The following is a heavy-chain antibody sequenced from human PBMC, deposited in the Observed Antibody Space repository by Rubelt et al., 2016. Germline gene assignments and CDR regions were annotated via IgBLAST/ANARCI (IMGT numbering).Heavy chain of an antibody. CDR1: GYSFTDYG. CDR2: ISVNNGHT. J-gene: IGHJ4*02. Sequence: QVQLVQSGVEVKKPGASVKVSCKASGYSFTDYGITWVRQAPGQGLEWMGWISVNNGHTNYAQKLQGRVTMTADTSTRTSYMGLRRLTSDDTAVYYGARDLSSTWYKDYWGQGTLVTVSS. D-gene: IGHD6-13*01. CDR3: ARDLSSTWYKDY. V-gene: IGHV1-18*01.